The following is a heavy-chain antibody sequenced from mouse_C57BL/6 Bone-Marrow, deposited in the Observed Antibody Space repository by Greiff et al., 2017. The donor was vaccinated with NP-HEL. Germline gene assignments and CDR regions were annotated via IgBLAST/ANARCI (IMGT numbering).Heavy chain of an antibody. V-gene: IGHV1-59*01. CDR2: IDPSDSYT. Sequence: QVQLQQPGAELVRPGTSVKLSCKASGYTFTSYWMHWVKQRPGQGLEWIGVIDPSDSYTNYNQKFKGKATLTVDTSSSTAYMQLSSLTSEDSAVYYCARGRIYYYGSSYVPFAYWGQGTLVTVSA. CDR1: GYTFTSYW. CDR3: ARGRIYYYGSSYVPFAY. J-gene: IGHJ3*01. D-gene: IGHD1-1*01.